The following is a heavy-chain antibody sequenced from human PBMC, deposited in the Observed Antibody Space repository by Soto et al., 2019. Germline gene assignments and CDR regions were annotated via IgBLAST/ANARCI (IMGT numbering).Heavy chain of an antibody. D-gene: IGHD2-8*01. CDR1: GYTFTAHS. CDR3: AREPEDGVPGDY. Sequence: VQLVQSGTEVKEPGASVRVSCKASGYTFTAHSLHWARQAPGQGLEWMGWIIVSHDWPRYAPQFQGRLTCETDTIGTKSYMHLPRLTPDDTAVYFCAREPEDGVPGDYWGQGTPVVVSS. CDR2: IIVSHDWP. J-gene: IGHJ4*02. V-gene: IGHV1-3*01.